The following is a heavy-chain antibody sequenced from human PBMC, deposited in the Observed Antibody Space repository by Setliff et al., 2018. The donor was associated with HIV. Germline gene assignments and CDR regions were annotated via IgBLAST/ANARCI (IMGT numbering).Heavy chain of an antibody. V-gene: IGHV4-31*03. D-gene: IGHD3-10*01. CDR2: IYSSGST. J-gene: IGHJ6*02. CDR3: ARDEVRYYSGSESVRAGMDV. CDR1: GGSITSSGYN. Sequence: PSETLSLTCIVSGGSITSSGYNWNWIRQHPGKGLEWIGYIYSSGSTSYNPSLQSRVSISIDTSKNQFSLKLDSVIAADTAVYYCARDEVRYYSGSESVRAGMDVWGQGTAVTVSS.